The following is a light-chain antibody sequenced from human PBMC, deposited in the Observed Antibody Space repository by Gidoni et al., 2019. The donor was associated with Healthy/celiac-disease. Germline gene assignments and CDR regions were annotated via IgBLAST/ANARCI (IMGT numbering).Light chain of an antibody. CDR3: QSYDSSLSGRYV. J-gene: IGLJ1*01. V-gene: IGLV1-40*01. CDR1: SSNIGAGYD. Sequence: QSVLTQPPPVSRAPVPRFTISCTASSSNIGAGYDVHWYQQLPGTAPKLLIYGNSNRPSGVPDRFSGSKTGTSAALAITGLQAEDEADYYCQSYDSSLSGRYVFGTGTKVTVL. CDR2: GNS.